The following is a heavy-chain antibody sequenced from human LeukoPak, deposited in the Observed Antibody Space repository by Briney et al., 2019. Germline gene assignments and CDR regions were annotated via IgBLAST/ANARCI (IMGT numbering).Heavy chain of an antibody. Sequence: PGGSLRLSCAASGFTVSSNYMSWVRQAPGKGLEWVSVIYSGGSTYYADSVKGRFTISRDNSKNTLYLQMNGLRAEDTAVYYCASHVIAVAGNDYWGQGTLVTVSS. J-gene: IGHJ4*02. D-gene: IGHD6-19*01. CDR3: ASHVIAVAGNDY. CDR2: IYSGGST. CDR1: GFTVSSNY. V-gene: IGHV3-66*04.